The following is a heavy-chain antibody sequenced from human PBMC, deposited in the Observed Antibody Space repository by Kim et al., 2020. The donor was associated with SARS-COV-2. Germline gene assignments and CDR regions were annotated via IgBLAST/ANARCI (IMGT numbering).Heavy chain of an antibody. Sequence: GGSLRLSCTTSGFTFGDHAMSWFRQAPGKGLEWVAFIRSKVYGATIEYAASVKGRFTISRDDSKSIAYLQMNSLKTEDTAVYYCTRGNGMDVWGQGTTVTVSS. CDR2: IRSKVYGATI. V-gene: IGHV3-49*03. CDR1: GFTFGDHA. CDR3: TRGNGMDV. J-gene: IGHJ6*02.